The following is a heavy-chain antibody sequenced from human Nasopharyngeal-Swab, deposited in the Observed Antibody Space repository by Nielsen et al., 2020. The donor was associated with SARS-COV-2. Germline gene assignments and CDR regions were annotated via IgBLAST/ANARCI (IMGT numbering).Heavy chain of an antibody. CDR2: IIPFLGIA. CDR3: ATEDTAMATFNYFDQ. J-gene: IGHJ4*02. Sequence: VKVSCQASGYSFRSYGINWVRQAPGQGLEWMGRIIPFLGIANYAWNLRGRVTITADKSTSTAYMELSSLRSEDTAVYYCATEDTAMATFNYFDQWGQGILVTVSS. D-gene: IGHD5-18*01. V-gene: IGHV1-69*04. CDR1: GYSFRSYG.